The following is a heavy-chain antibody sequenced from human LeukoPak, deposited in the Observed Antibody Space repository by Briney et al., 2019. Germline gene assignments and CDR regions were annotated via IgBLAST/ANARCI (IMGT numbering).Heavy chain of an antibody. Sequence: PGGSLRLSCAASGFTFSSYTMNWVRQARGKGLEWVSYINTVDNSIHYGDSVKGRFTISRDNAKNSVNLQMNSLRNEDTAVYYCAREGYYGAFDFWGQGTVVTVSS. D-gene: IGHD3-10*01. CDR3: AREGYYGAFDF. CDR1: GFTFSSYT. V-gene: IGHV3-48*02. CDR2: INTVDNSI. J-gene: IGHJ3*01.